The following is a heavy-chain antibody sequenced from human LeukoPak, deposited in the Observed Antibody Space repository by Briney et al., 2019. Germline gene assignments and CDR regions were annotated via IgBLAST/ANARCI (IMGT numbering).Heavy chain of an antibody. CDR2: INHSGST. V-gene: IGHV4-34*01. J-gene: IGHJ4*02. Sequence: SETLSLTCAVYGGSFSGYYWSWIRQPPGKGLEWIGEINHSGSTNYNPSFKSRVTISVDTSKNQFSLKLSSVTAADTAVYYCARGQINYYDSSGYFTPHYYFDYWGQGTLVTVSS. CDR1: GGSFSGYY. CDR3: ARGQINYYDSSGYFTPHYYFDY. D-gene: IGHD3-22*01.